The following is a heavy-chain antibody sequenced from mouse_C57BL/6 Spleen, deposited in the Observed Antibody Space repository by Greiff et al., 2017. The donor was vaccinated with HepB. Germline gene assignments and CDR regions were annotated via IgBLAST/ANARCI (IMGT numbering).Heavy chain of an antibody. J-gene: IGHJ2*01. CDR1: GYTFTSYW. D-gene: IGHD4-1*01. CDR2: IDPSDSYT. V-gene: IGHV1-50*01. Sequence: QVQLQQPGAELVKPGASVKLSCKASGYTFTSYWMQWVKQRPGQGLEWIGEIDPSDSYTNYNQKFKGKATLTVDTSSSTAYMQLSSLTSEDSAVYYCARWGNWDYYFDYWGQGTTLTVSS. CDR3: ARWGNWDYYFDY.